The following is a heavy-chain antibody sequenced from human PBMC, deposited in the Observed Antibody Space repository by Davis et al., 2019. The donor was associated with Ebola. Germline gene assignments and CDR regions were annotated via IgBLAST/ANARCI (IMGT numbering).Heavy chain of an antibody. J-gene: IGHJ5*02. CDR2: FDPEDGET. D-gene: IGHD3-16*01. Sequence: ASVKVSCKVSGYTLTELSMHWVRQAPGKGLEWMGGFDPEDGETIYAQKFQGRVTITADESTSTAYMELSSLRSEDTAVYYCAIGGWSNWFDPWGQGTLVTVSS. V-gene: IGHV1-24*01. CDR3: AIGGWSNWFDP. CDR1: GYTLTELS.